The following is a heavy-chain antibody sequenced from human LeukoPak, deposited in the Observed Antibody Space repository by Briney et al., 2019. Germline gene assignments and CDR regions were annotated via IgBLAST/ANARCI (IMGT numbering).Heavy chain of an antibody. CDR2: VSDDEDNK. D-gene: IGHD2/OR15-2a*01. J-gene: IGHJ4*01. CDR1: GFIFRNYG. Sequence: GGSLRLSCAASGFIFRNYGMHWARQAPGKGLEWVAFVSDDEDNKYYPDSVRGRFTISRDNSKNTVYLQLNSLRDEDTSVYFCAKARGKLVNIYFEYWDTEPWSPSPQ. CDR3: AKARGKLVNIYFEY. V-gene: IGHV3-30*02.